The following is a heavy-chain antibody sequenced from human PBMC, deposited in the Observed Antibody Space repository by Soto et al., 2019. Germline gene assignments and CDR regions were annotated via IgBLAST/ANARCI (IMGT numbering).Heavy chain of an antibody. CDR1: GFTFSSYA. V-gene: IGHV3-23*01. J-gene: IGHJ4*02. D-gene: IGHD4-17*01. CDR2: ISGSGGAT. CDR3: AQASTVTKAYYFDY. Sequence: GGSLRLSCVASGFTFSSYAMSWVRQAPGKGLEWVSNISGSGGATYYADSVKGRFTISRDNSKNTLYLQMNSLRAEDTAIYYCAQASTVTKAYYFDYWGQGTLVTVSS.